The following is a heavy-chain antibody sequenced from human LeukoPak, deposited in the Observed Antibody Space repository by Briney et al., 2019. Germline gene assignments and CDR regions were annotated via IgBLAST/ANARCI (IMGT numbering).Heavy chain of an antibody. V-gene: IGHV1-2*02. Sequence: ASVKVSCKASGYTFTGYYMHWVRQAPGQGLEWMGWINPNSGGTNYAQKFQGRVTMTRDTSISTAYMELSRLRSDDTAVYYCARGSLSDLSGWYVGGAELVFDPWGQGTLVTVSS. CDR3: ARGSLSDLSGWYVGGAELVFDP. CDR1: GYTFTGYY. D-gene: IGHD6-19*01. CDR2: INPNSGGT. J-gene: IGHJ5*02.